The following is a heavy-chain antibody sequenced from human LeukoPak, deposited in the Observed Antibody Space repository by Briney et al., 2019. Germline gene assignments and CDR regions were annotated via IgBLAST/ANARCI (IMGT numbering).Heavy chain of an antibody. CDR1: GGTFSSYA. Sequence: GASVKVSCKASGGTFSSYAISWVRQAPGQGLEWMGGIIPIFGTANYAQKFQGRVTITADESTSTAYMELSSLRSEDTAVYYCAMLGLGALDYWGQGTLSPSPQ. J-gene: IGHJ4*02. CDR3: AMLGLGALDY. CDR2: IIPIFGTA. D-gene: IGHD3-16*01. V-gene: IGHV1-69*13.